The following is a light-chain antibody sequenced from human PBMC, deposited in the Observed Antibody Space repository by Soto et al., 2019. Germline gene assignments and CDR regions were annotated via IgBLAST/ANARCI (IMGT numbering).Light chain of an antibody. CDR2: GDS. CDR3: QSHDNSLTDSVV. Sequence: QAVVTQPPSVSGAPGQKVTISCTGSSSNIGAGYDVNWYQQFPGTAPKLLIYGDSNRPSGVPDRFSGSKSGTSASLAITGLQAEDEADYYCQSHDNSLTDSVVFGGGTKLTVL. V-gene: IGLV1-40*01. CDR1: SSNIGAGYD. J-gene: IGLJ2*01.